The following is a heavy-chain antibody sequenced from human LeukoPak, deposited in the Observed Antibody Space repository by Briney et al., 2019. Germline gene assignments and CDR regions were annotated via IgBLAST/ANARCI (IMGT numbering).Heavy chain of an antibody. V-gene: IGHV1-8*03. CDR1: GYTFTSYD. D-gene: IGHD1-26*01. J-gene: IGHJ4*02. CDR3: ARYSGSYGGKFDY. CDR2: MNPNSGNT. Sequence: GESLKISCKASGYTFTSYDINWVRQATGQGLEWMGWMNPNSGNTGYAQKFQGRVTITRNTSISTAYMELSSLRSEDTAVYYCARYSGSYGGKFDYWGQGTLVTVSS.